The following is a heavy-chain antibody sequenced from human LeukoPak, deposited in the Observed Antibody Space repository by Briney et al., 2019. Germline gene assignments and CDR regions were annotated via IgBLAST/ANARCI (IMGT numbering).Heavy chain of an antibody. CDR3: ARLSGAGRDY. V-gene: IGHV4-39*01. Sequence: SETLSLTCTVSGGSISSSSYYWGWIRQPPGKGLEWIGSIYYSGSTYYNPSLKSRVTISVDTSKNQFSLKLSSVTAADTAVYHCARLSGAGRDYWGQGTLVTVSS. D-gene: IGHD7-27*01. J-gene: IGHJ4*02. CDR1: GGSISSSSYY. CDR2: IYYSGST.